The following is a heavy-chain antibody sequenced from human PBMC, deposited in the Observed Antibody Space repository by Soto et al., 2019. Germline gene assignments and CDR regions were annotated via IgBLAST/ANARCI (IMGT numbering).Heavy chain of an antibody. D-gene: IGHD4-17*01. CDR3: ARVTRGDYLLTFSLRGMDV. CDR2: INHSGTT. Sequence: PXATLAISFAVYGGSFSGYYVSWFRQPPGKGLEWIGEINHSGTTNYNPSLKSRVTISVDTSKNQFSLKLNSVTAADTAVFYCARVTRGDYLLTFSLRGMDVWGQGTTVTVSS. V-gene: IGHV4-34*01. CDR1: GGSFSGYY. J-gene: IGHJ6*02.